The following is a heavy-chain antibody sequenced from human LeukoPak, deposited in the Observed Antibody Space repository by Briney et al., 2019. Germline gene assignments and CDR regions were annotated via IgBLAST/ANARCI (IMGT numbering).Heavy chain of an antibody. Sequence: PGGSLRLSCAASGFTFSDHWMSWVRQAPGKGLEWVANINLDGSEKYYVDSMKGRFTISRDNAKNSLSLQMNSLRAGDTAIYYCARYWSGGSYWDYWGQGTLVTVSS. CDR1: GFTFSDHW. CDR3: ARYWSGGSYWDY. V-gene: IGHV3-7*01. J-gene: IGHJ4*02. D-gene: IGHD2-15*01. CDR2: INLDGSEK.